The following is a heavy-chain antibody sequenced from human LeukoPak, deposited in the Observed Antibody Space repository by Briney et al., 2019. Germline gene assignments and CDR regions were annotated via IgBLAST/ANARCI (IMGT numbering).Heavy chain of an antibody. V-gene: IGHV3-74*01. CDR2: INTDGSST. CDR3: ARAQLYYHGSGSYYTPTDY. Sequence: QPGGSLRLSCVVSGFTFSSYWMHWVRQAPGKGLVWVSRINTDGSSTKYADSVKGRFSISRDNAKSTLYLQMDSLRAEDTAVYYCARAQLYYHGSGSYYTPTDYWGQGTLVAVSS. J-gene: IGHJ4*02. D-gene: IGHD3-10*01. CDR1: GFTFSSYW.